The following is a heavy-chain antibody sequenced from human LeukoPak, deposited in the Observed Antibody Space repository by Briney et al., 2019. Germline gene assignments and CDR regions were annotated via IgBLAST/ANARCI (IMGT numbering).Heavy chain of an antibody. J-gene: IGHJ1*01. D-gene: IGHD3-22*01. Sequence: SETLSLTCTISGGFISSSSYYWGWIRQPPGKGLEWIGDIYYSGSTYYNPALKSRVSMSIDTSKNQFSLGLRSVAAADTVLYYCARRRYYDSTGYLEWGQGTLVTVTS. CDR1: GGFISSSSYY. CDR2: IYYSGST. CDR3: ARRRYYDSTGYLE. V-gene: IGHV4-39*01.